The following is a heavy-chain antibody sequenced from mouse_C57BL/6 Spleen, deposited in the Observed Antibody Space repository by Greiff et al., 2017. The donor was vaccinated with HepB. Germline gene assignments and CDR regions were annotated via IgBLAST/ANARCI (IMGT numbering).Heavy chain of an antibody. CDR1: GFNIKDYY. V-gene: IGHV14-2*01. J-gene: IGHJ2*01. CDR2: IDPEDGET. CDR3: ARDGDDGRDY. D-gene: IGHD2-2*01. Sequence: VQLKQSGAELVKPGASVKLSCTASGFNIKDYYMHWVKQRTEHGLEWIGRIDPEDGETTYAPKFQGKANITADTSSNTAYLQLSSLTSEDSAVYYCARDGDDGRDYWGQGTTLTVSS.